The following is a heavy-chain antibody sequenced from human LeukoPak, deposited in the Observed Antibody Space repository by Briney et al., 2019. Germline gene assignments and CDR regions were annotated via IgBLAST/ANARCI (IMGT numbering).Heavy chain of an antibody. CDR1: GYTFTGYY. V-gene: IGHV1-2*06. D-gene: IGHD5-24*01. CDR3: ARGAPVDGYNFFDY. Sequence: ASVKVSCKASGYTFTGYYMHWVRQAPGQGLEWMGRINPNSGGTNYAQKLQGRVTMTTDTSTSTAYMELRSLRSDDTAVCYCARGAPVDGYNFFDYWGQGTLVTVSS. J-gene: IGHJ4*02. CDR2: INPNSGGT.